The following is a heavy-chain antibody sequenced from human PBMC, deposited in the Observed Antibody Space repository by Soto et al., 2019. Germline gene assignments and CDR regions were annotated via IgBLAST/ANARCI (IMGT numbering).Heavy chain of an antibody. CDR2: ISPYTGNT. D-gene: IGHD3-16*01. J-gene: IGHJ6*02. Sequence: QVQLVQSGDEVKKPGASVKVSCKASGYIFVNYGIAWVRQAPGQGLEWMGWISPYTGNTHSATKVQGRLTMTTDTSXRTAYMDLGGLTSDDTAVYYCVMVDNYVTPTPQDVWGQGTTVTVSS. CDR3: VMVDNYVTPTPQDV. V-gene: IGHV1-18*01. CDR1: GYIFVNYG.